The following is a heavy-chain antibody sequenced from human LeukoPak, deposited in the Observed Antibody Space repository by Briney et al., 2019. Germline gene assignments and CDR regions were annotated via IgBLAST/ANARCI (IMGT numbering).Heavy chain of an antibody. Sequence: PSETLSLTCAVYGGSFSGYYWSWIRQPPGKGLEWIGEINHSGSTNYNPSLKSRVTISVDTSKNQFSLKLSSVTAADTAVYYCARGGPFDCWGQGTLVTVSS. CDR1: GGSFSGYY. J-gene: IGHJ4*02. CDR3: ARGGPFDC. V-gene: IGHV4-34*01. CDR2: INHSGST.